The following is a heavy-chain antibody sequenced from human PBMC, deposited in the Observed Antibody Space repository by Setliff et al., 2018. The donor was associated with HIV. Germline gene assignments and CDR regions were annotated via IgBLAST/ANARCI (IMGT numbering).Heavy chain of an antibody. CDR2: IYYSGST. CDR3: ASRVYYYDSSGYLREEGFDP. J-gene: IGHJ5*02. CDR1: GASISSYY. D-gene: IGHD3-22*01. V-gene: IGHV4-39*01. Sequence: PSETLSLTCSVSGASISSYYWSWIRQPPGKGLEWIGSIYYSGSTYYNPSLKSRVTISVDTSKNQFSLKLSSVTAADAAVYYCASRVYYYDSSGYLREEGFDPWGQGTLVTVSS.